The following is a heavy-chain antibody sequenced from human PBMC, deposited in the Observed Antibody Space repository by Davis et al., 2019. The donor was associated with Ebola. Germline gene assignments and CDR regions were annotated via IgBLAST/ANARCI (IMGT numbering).Heavy chain of an antibody. Sequence: GESLKISCVASGFTFRTYSMSWVRQAPGKGLEWVSSISSDSDYIYYADSAKGRFTISRDNAKNSLYLQMNSLRDEDTAVYYCARSGYSYGYATTQGDYWGQGTLVTVSS. CDR2: ISSDSDYI. D-gene: IGHD5-18*01. V-gene: IGHV3-21*01. CDR3: ARSGYSYGYATTQGDY. CDR1: GFTFRTYS. J-gene: IGHJ4*02.